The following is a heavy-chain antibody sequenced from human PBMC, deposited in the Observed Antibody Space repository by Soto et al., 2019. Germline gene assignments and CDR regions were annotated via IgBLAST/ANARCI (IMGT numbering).Heavy chain of an antibody. Sequence: QVQLVESGGGVVQPGRSLRLSCAASGFTFSTSGMYWVRQAPGKGLECVAVISYDGSNKYYVDSVKGRFTISRDNSKNTLYLQMNSLRTEDTAVYYCVKDFTVVAGSDFDYWGQGTLVAVTS. CDR2: ISYDGSNK. V-gene: IGHV3-30*18. CDR1: GFTFSTSG. CDR3: VKDFTVVAGSDFDY. D-gene: IGHD6-19*01. J-gene: IGHJ4*02.